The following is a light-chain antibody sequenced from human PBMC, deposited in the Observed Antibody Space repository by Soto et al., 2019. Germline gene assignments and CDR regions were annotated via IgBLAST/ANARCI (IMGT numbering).Light chain of an antibody. CDR2: DAS. J-gene: IGKJ2*01. CDR1: QGISNY. V-gene: IGKV1-33*01. CDR3: HQYDSLPYP. Sequence: DIQMTQSPSSLSASVGERVTITCQASQGISNYLHWYQQKPGKAPKLLIYDASNLETGFPSRFSGGGSGTHFNLPISRLQPEYIETCYCHQYDSLPYPFGQGTKLAIK.